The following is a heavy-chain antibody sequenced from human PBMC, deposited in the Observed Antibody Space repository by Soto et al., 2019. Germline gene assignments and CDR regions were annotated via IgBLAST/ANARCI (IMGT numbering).Heavy chain of an antibody. CDR1: GGSISSYY. Sequence: SETLSLTCTVSGGSISSYYWSWIRQPPGKGLEWIGYIYYSGSTNYNPSLKSRVTISVDTSKNQFSLKLSSVTAADTAVYYCARHHRYFDGNGPFDYWGQGTLVTVSS. D-gene: IGHD3-9*01. CDR3: ARHHRYFDGNGPFDY. CDR2: IYYSGST. V-gene: IGHV4-59*08. J-gene: IGHJ4*02.